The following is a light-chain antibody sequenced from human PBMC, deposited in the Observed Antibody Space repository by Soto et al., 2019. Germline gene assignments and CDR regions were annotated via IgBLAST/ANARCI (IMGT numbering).Light chain of an antibody. CDR1: QGISSS. CDR3: QQSYSTPPT. CDR2: AAS. Sequence: IQLTQSPSSLSASVGDRVSITCRASQGISSSLAWYQQEPGKAPKLLIYAASSLQSGVPSRFSGSGSGTDFTLTISSLQPEDFATYYCQQSYSTPPTFGQGTKVDIK. J-gene: IGKJ1*01. V-gene: IGKV1-39*01.